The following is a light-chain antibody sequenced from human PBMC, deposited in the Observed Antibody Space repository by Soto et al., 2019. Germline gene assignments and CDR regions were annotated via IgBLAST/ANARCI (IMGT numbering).Light chain of an antibody. V-gene: IGKV3-15*01. CDR2: GAS. J-gene: IGKJ2*01. Sequence: EIVMTQSPATLSVSPGERATLSCRASQSVSSNLAWYQQKPGQAPRLLIYGASTRATGIPARLSGSGSGTQFTLTISSLQSEDFATYYCQQLTNFRFTFDQGTKLDIK. CDR1: QSVSSN. CDR3: QQLTNFRFT.